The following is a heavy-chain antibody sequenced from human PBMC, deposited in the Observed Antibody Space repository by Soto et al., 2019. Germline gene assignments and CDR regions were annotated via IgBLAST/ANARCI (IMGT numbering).Heavy chain of an antibody. CDR2: MNPYSGNT. Sequence: QVQLVQSGAEVKKPGDSVKVSCKASGYTFSDYDINWVRXXAXXXLEWMGWMNPYSGNTGYAQXFQGRVTMTTDTSITXAYLEXXXXXXXXTXIYYCARGRFRRTWFDPWGQGTLVTVSS. V-gene: IGHV1-8*01. J-gene: IGHJ5*02. D-gene: IGHD3-16*01. CDR3: ARGRFRRTWFDP. CDR1: GYTFSDYD.